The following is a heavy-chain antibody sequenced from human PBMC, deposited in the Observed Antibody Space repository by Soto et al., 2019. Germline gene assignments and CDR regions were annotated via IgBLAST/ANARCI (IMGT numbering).Heavy chain of an antibody. CDR2: ISSGSDYI. Sequence: GGSLRLSCAASRFTFSIYSMNWVRQAPGKGLEWISSISSGSDYIYYADSVKGRFTISRDNAKSSLYLQMNSLRAEDTAVYYCARSPGRDGYNNFDYWGQGILVPVSS. CDR1: RFTFSIYS. CDR3: ARSPGRDGYNNFDY. J-gene: IGHJ4*02. V-gene: IGHV3-21*01. D-gene: IGHD5-12*01.